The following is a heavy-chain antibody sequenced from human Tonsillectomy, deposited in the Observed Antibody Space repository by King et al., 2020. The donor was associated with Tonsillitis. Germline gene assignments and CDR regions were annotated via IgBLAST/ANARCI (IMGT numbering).Heavy chain of an antibody. J-gene: IGHJ6*03. CDR2: ISYDGSNK. CDR1: GFTFRSFG. Sequence: VQLVESGGGVAQPGRSLRLSCVASGFTFRSFGMHWVRQAPGKGLEGGAVISYDGSNKYYADSVKGRFTISRDNSKNTLYLQMNSLRAEDTAVYYCAKDYYYMDVWGKGTTLTVSS. CDR3: AKDYYYMDV. V-gene: IGHV3-30*18.